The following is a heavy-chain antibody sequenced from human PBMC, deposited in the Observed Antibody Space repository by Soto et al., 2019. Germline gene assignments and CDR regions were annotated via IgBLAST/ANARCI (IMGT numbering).Heavy chain of an antibody. J-gene: IGHJ4*02. CDR3: ARIRKRTTMVRGQTHDY. CDR2: INHSGST. CDR1: GWSFSGYY. D-gene: IGHD3-10*01. Sequence: PXETLSLTCAVDGWSFSGYYWSWIRQPPGKGLEWIGEINHSGSTNYNPSLKSRVTISVDTSKNQFSLKLSSVTAADTAVYYCARIRKRTTMVRGQTHDYWGQGNLVTVSS. V-gene: IGHV4-34*01.